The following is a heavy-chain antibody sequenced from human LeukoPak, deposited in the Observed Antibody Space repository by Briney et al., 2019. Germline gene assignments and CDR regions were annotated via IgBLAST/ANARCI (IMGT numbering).Heavy chain of an antibody. D-gene: IGHD6-19*01. J-gene: IGHJ6*02. Sequence: ASVKVSCKASGYTFTSYGISWVRQAPGQGLEWMGWISAYNANTNYAQKLQGRVTMTTDTSTSTAYMELRSLRSDDTAVYYCARAIAVAGNYYYYYYGMDVWGQGTTVTVSS. V-gene: IGHV1-18*01. CDR1: GYTFTSYG. CDR2: ISAYNANT. CDR3: ARAIAVAGNYYYYYYGMDV.